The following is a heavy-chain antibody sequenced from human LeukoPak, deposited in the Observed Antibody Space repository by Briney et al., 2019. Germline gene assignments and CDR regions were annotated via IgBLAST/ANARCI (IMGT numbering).Heavy chain of an antibody. CDR3: ASEGDGYNEPP. J-gene: IGHJ5*02. D-gene: IGHD5-24*01. V-gene: IGHV4-59*01. CDR1: GGSISSYY. CDR2: IYYSGST. Sequence: SETLSLTCTVFGGSISSYYWSWIRQPPGKGLEWIGYIYYSGSTNYNPSLKSRVTISVDTSKNQFSLKLSSVTAADTAVYYCASEGDGYNEPPWGQGTLVTVSS.